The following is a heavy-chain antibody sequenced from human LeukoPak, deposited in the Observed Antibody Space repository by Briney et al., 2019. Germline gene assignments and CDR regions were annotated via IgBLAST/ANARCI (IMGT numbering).Heavy chain of an antibody. CDR3: AKWHEGQLAFDS. J-gene: IGHJ4*02. CDR1: GYTFTSYA. Sequence: ASVKVSCKASGYTFTSYAMHWVRQAPGQRLEWMGWINAGNGNTKYSQKFQGRVTITRDTSASTAYMELSSLRSEDTAVYYCAKWHEGQLAFDSWGQGTLVTVSS. CDR2: INAGNGNT. V-gene: IGHV1-3*01. D-gene: IGHD1-1*01.